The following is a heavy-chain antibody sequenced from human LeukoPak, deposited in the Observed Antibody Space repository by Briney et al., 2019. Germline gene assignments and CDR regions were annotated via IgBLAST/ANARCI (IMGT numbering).Heavy chain of an antibody. CDR2: ICGSGGSA. Sequence: GGSLRLSCAACLFTLSSYAMSWVRQDPGKGLEWVSAICGSGGSAYYADTVKSRFTISRDNSKITLYMQMSCLRADDTAVYYWAKDLRGSNYLAGEFDYWGQGTLVTVSS. D-gene: IGHD4-11*01. J-gene: IGHJ4*02. CDR1: LFTLSSYA. CDR3: AKDLRGSNYLAGEFDY. V-gene: IGHV3-23*01.